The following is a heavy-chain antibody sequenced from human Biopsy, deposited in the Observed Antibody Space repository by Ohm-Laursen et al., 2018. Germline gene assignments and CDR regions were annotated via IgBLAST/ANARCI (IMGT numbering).Heavy chain of an antibody. J-gene: IGHJ4*02. CDR2: IWYDGTNK. Sequence: SLRLSCSASGFSFSTYGIYWVRQAPGKGLEWVAAIWYDGTNKYYAESVKGRLTISRDNSKNTLYLQMNSLRAEGTAVYFCARGSPHVRAGGSAFDYWGQGTLVTVSS. D-gene: IGHD2-2*01. CDR3: ARGSPHVRAGGSAFDY. V-gene: IGHV3-33*07. CDR1: GFSFSTYG.